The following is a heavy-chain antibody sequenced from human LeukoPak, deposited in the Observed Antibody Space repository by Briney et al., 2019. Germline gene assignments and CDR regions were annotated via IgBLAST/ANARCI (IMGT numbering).Heavy chain of an antibody. J-gene: IGHJ5*02. D-gene: IGHD1-26*01. CDR1: GGSISSSSYY. V-gene: IGHV4-61*01. CDR3: ARDPSPFYSGSYLGFDP. CDR2: IYYSENT. Sequence: SETLSLTCTVSGGSISSSSYYWSWIRQPPGKGLEWIGYIYYSENTNYNPSLKSRVTISVDTSKNQFSLKLSSVTAADTAVYYCARDPSPFYSGSYLGFDPWGQGTLVTVSS.